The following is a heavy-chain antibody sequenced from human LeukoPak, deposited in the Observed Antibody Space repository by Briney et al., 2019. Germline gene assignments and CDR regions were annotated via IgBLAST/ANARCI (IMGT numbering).Heavy chain of an antibody. Sequence: GASVKASCKASGYTFTSYGISWVRQAPGQGLEWMGWISAYSGDTNYAQKFQGRATMTTDTSTSTAYMELRSLSSDDTAVYYCARGVVGATLYYFDYWGQGTLVTVSS. D-gene: IGHD1-26*01. CDR2: ISAYSGDT. CDR3: ARGVVGATLYYFDY. V-gene: IGHV1-18*01. CDR1: GYTFTSYG. J-gene: IGHJ4*02.